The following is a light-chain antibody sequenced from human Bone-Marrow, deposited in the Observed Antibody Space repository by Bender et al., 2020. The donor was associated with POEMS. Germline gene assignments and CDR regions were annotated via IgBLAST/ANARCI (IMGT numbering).Light chain of an antibody. CDR1: SSDIGGYNY. V-gene: IGLV2-8*01. J-gene: IGLJ2*01. CDR2: EVN. CDR3: SAYTRTGAP. Sequence: QSALTQPPSASGSPGQSVTISCTGTSSDIGGYNYVSWYQQHPGKAPKLILYEVNKRPFGVSDRFSGSKSGDTASLTISGLQAEDEADYYCSAYTRTGAPLGGGTRLTVL.